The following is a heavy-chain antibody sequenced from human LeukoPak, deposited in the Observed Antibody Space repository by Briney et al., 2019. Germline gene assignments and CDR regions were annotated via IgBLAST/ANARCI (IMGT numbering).Heavy chain of an antibody. CDR2: IYHSGST. J-gene: IGHJ5*02. Sequence: SETLSLTCTVSGGSISSGGYYWSWIRQPPGMGLEWIGYIYHSGSTYYNPSLKSRVTISVDRSKNQFSLKLSSVTAADTAVYYCAREGGQHNWFDPWGQGTLVTVSS. CDR3: AREGGQHNWFDP. V-gene: IGHV4-30-2*01. CDR1: GGSISSGGYY.